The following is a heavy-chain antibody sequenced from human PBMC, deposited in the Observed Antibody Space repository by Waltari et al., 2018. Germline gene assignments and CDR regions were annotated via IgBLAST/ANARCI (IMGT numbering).Heavy chain of an antibody. Sequence: QLQLVESGGGVVQPGKSLRLSCTVSTFIFSKYAMHWVRQAPGKGLEWVAVISFTGKNEYYTDSVKGRFTISRDNSNNTLYLQMNSLRTEDTALYYCTRSGERLAYYFDYWGQGVLVTVSS. CDR1: TFIFSKYA. D-gene: IGHD3-10*01. CDR2: ISFTGKNE. CDR3: TRSGERLAYYFDY. V-gene: IGHV3-30*04. J-gene: IGHJ4*02.